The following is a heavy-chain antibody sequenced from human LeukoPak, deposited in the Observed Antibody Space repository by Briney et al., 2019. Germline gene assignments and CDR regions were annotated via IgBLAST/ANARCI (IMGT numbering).Heavy chain of an antibody. J-gene: IGHJ5*02. CDR3: ARDAEFLRGTNWFDP. CDR2: ISAYNGNT. CDR1: GYTFTSYG. D-gene: IGHD3-16*01. Sequence: ASVNVSCKASGYTFTSYGISWVRQAPGQGLEWMGWISAYNGNTNYAQKLQGRVTMTTDTSTSTAYMELRSLRSDDTAVYYCARDAEFLRGTNWFDPWGQGTLVTVSS. V-gene: IGHV1-18*01.